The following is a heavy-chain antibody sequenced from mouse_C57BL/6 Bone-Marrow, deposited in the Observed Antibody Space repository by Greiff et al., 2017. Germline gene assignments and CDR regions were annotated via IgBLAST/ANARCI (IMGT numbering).Heavy chain of an antibody. CDR3: TTGDYYGSSKYYYAMDY. CDR1: GFNFKDYY. Sequence: VQLQQSGAELVRPGASVKLSCTASGFNFKDYYMHWVKQRPEQGLEWIGRIDPEDGDTEYAPKFQGKATMTADTSSNTAYLQLSSLTSEDTAVYYCTTGDYYGSSKYYYAMDYWGQGTSVTVSS. V-gene: IGHV14-1*01. CDR2: IDPEDGDT. J-gene: IGHJ4*01. D-gene: IGHD1-1*01.